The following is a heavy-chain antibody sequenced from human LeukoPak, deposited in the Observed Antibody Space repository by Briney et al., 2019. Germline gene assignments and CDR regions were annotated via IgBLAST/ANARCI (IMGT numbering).Heavy chain of an antibody. D-gene: IGHD3-22*01. J-gene: IGHJ4*02. Sequence: VASVKVSCKASGYTFTYHYIHLVRQAPGQGLEWMGIINPSNGDTNYAQRFQGRVTMTRDTSISTAYMELSRLRSDDTAVYYCARDPETYYYDSGDYWGQGTLVTVSS. V-gene: IGHV1-2*02. CDR3: ARDPETYYYDSGDY. CDR1: GYTFTYHY. CDR2: INPSNGDT.